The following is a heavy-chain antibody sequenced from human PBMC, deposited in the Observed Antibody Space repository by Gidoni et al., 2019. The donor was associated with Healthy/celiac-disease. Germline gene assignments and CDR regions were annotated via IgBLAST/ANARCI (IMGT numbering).Heavy chain of an antibody. J-gene: IGHJ4*02. Sequence: QVQLVESGGGVVLPGRSLRLSCAASGFTFSNYGMHWVRQAPGKGLEWVAVIWYDGSNKHYTDSVKGRFTISRDNSKNTLDLQMNSLRAEDTAVYYCARGLGKQWLVPFDYWGQGTLVIVSS. CDR3: ARGLGKQWLVPFDY. D-gene: IGHD6-19*01. CDR2: IWYDGSNK. V-gene: IGHV3-33*01. CDR1: GFTFSNYG.